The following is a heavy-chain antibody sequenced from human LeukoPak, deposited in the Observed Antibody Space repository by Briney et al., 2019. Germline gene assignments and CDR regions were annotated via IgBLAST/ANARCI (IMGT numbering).Heavy chain of an antibody. Sequence: SETLSLTCTVSGYSIISGYYWGWIRQPPGKGLEWIGYIYYSGSTNYNPSLKSRVTISVDTSKNQFSLKLSSVTAADTAVYYCARNVYYYYYMDVWGKGTTVTVSS. J-gene: IGHJ6*03. CDR1: GYSIISGYY. CDR3: ARNVYYYYYMDV. CDR2: IYYSGST. V-gene: IGHV4-38-2*02.